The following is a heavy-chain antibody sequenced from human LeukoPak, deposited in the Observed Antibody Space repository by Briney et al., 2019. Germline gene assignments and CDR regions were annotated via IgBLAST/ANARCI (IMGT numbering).Heavy chain of an antibody. CDR3: ARYAYDSSGYYSFDH. CDR1: GGSFSGYY. CDR2: INHSGST. J-gene: IGHJ4*02. V-gene: IGHV4-34*01. Sequence: SETLSLTCAVYGGSFSGYYWSWIRQPPGKGLEWIGEINHSGSTNYNPFLKSRVTISVDTSKNQFSLKLSSVTAADTAMYYCARYAYDSSGYYSFDHWGQGTLVTVSS. D-gene: IGHD3-22*01.